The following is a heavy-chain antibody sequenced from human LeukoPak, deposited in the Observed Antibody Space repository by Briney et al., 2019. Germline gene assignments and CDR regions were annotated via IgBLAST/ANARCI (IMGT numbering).Heavy chain of an antibody. V-gene: IGHV3-48*01. D-gene: IGHD2-21*02. CDR1: GFTFNAFG. CDR3: ARFRTWGDKAFDY. CDR2: IGTTSGAI. J-gene: IGHJ4*02. Sequence: GGSLRLSCAASGFTFNAFGMNWVRQAPGKGLEWVSYIGTTSGAIYYADSVKGRFTISGDSAKNSLYLQMNSLRAEDTAVYYCARFRTWGDKAFDYWGQGTLVTVSS.